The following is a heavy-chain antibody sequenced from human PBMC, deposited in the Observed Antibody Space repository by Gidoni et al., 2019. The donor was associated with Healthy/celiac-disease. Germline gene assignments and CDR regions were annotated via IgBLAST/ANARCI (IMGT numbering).Heavy chain of an antibody. Sequence: VHLQQSGPGVVTTSPTLSITCAISGDSVSSNLPAWNWIRQSPSRGLEGLGRTYYRSKWYNDYAVSVKSRITINPDTSKNQFSLQLNSVTPEDTAVYYCARDTGIAVAGTYWFDPWGQGTLGTVSS. CDR3: ARDTGIAVAGTYWFDP. CDR1: GDSVSSNLPA. J-gene: IGHJ5*02. D-gene: IGHD6-19*01. V-gene: IGHV6-1*01. CDR2: TYYRSKWYN.